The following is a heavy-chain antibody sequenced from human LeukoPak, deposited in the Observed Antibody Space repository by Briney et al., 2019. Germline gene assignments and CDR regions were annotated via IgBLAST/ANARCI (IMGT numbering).Heavy chain of an antibody. CDR3: ARGHGDFPVNYYFDL. V-gene: IGHV3-74*01. D-gene: IGHD4-17*01. Sequence: GGSLRLSCAASGFTFTTCWMHWVRQAPGKGLVWVSRIKSDGTSTSYADSVKGRFTISRDNAKNTLYLQMNSLRAEDTAVYYCARGHGDFPVNYYFDLWGRGTLVTVSS. J-gene: IGHJ2*01. CDR1: GFTFTTCW. CDR2: IKSDGTST.